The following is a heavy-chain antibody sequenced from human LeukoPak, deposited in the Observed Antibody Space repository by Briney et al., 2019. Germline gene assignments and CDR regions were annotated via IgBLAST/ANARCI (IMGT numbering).Heavy chain of an antibody. CDR3: ARDGYGSGSYYHNLDY. D-gene: IGHD3-10*01. J-gene: IGHJ4*02. CDR2: ISSSSSYI. CDR1: GFTFSSYS. V-gene: IGHV3-21*01. Sequence: KAGGSLRLSCAASGFTFSSYSMNWVRQAPGKGLEWVSSISSSSSYIYYADSVKGRFTISRDNAKNSLYLQMNSLRAEDTAVYYCARDGYGSGSYYHNLDYWGQGTLVTVSS.